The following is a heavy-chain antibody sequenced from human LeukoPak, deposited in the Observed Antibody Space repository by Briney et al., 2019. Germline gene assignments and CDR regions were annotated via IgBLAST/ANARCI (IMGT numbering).Heavy chain of an antibody. V-gene: IGHV3-23*01. J-gene: IGHJ4*02. D-gene: IGHD2/OR15-2a*01. CDR3: AKGISGPKYYFEY. Sequence: PGGSLRLSCAASGFTFSNFAMRWVRQAPGKGLEWVSSITGSGGGTFYADSVKGRFTISRDNSKNTLYLQMSSLRAEDTAMYFCAKGISGPKYYFEYWGQGTLVTISS. CDR1: GFTFSNFA. CDR2: ITGSGGGT.